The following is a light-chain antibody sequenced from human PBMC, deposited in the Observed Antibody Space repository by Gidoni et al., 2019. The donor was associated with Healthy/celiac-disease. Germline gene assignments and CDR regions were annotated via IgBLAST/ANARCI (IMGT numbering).Light chain of an antibody. J-gene: IGKJ1*01. CDR1: QSVSSY. CDR2: GAS. V-gene: IGKV3-15*01. Sequence: IVMTQYPATLSVYAGERATLSCRASQSVSSYLAWYQQKPGQAPRLLIYGASTMASGIPARFSGSGSGTDFTLTISSLQPEDFAVYYCQQYNNWPWTFGQGTKVEIK. CDR3: QQYNNWPWT.